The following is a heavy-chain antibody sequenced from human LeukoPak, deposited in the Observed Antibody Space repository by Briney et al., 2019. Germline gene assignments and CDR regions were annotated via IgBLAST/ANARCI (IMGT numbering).Heavy chain of an antibody. CDR1: GGSFSSYY. V-gene: IGHV4-59*10. D-gene: IGHD1-7*01. CDR3: ARQDLRNYQWYFDL. J-gene: IGHJ2*01. Sequence: SETLSLTCAVYGGSFSSYYWSWIRQPAGKGLEWIGRIYISGSTNYNPSLKSRVTISLDTSKNQFSLKLSSVTAADTAVYHCARQDLRNYQWYFDLWGRGTLVTVSS. CDR2: IYISGST.